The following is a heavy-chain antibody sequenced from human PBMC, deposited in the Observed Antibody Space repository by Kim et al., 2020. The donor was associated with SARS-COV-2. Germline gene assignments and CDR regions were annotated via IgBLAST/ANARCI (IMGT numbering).Heavy chain of an antibody. V-gene: IGHV1-46*01. CDR1: GYTFTNYY. J-gene: IGHJ5*02. Sequence: ASVKVSCKAAGYTFTNYYIHWVRQAPGQGLEWMGIINPSGGSTSYAQKFQGRVTMTRDMSTTTVYMELSSLGSEDTAVYYCARSYNWNGGGWFDPWGQGT. CDR3: ARSYNWNGGGWFDP. D-gene: IGHD1-20*01. CDR2: INPSGGST.